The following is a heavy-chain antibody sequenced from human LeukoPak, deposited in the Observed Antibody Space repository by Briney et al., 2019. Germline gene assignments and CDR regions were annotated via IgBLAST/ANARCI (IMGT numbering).Heavy chain of an antibody. J-gene: IGHJ4*02. Sequence: GGSLRLSCAASGFTFSSYGMNWVRQAPGKGLEWVSSISSSSSYIYYADSVKGRFTISRDNAKNSLYLQMNSLRAEDTAVYYCARDIGIAVAGTGYWGQGTLVTVSS. CDR3: ARDIGIAVAGTGY. D-gene: IGHD6-19*01. V-gene: IGHV3-21*01. CDR2: ISSSSSYI. CDR1: GFTFSSYG.